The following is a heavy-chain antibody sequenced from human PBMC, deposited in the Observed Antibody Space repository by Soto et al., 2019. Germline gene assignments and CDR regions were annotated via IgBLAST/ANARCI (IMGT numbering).Heavy chain of an antibody. CDR3: AKQGDNDFWSGYQYNWFEP. J-gene: IGHJ5*02. CDR2: ISYDGSKK. D-gene: IGHD3-3*01. V-gene: IGHV3-30*18. CDR1: GFTFSSYG. Sequence: QVQLVESGGGVVQPGRSLRLSCAASGFTFSSYGMHWVRQAPGKGLEWVAVISYDGSKKYYADSVKGRFTISRDNSKNTLYLRMNSLRAEDTAVYYCAKQGDNDFWSGYQYNWFEPWGQGTLVTVSS.